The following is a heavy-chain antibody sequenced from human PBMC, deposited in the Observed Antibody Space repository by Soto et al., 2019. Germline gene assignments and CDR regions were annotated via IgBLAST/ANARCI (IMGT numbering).Heavy chain of an antibody. D-gene: IGHD6-13*01. Sequence: ASVKVSCKASGYTFTSYGISWVRQAPGQGLEWMGWISAYNGNTNYAQKLQGRVTMTTDTSTSTAYMELRSLRSDDTAVYYCAREGLLGIAGNWFDPWGQGTLVTVSS. CDR2: ISAYNGNT. V-gene: IGHV1-18*04. CDR1: GYTFTSYG. CDR3: AREGLLGIAGNWFDP. J-gene: IGHJ5*02.